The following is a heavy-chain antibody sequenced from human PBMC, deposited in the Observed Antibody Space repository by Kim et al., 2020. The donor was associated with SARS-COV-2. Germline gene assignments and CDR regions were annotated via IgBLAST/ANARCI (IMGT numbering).Heavy chain of an antibody. CDR3: AREFYYDSSAYFDY. Sequence: ASVKVSCKASGYTFTRYTMNWVRQAPGQGLEWMGWINTDTGNPTYAQGFTGRFVFSLDTSVSTAYLQITSLKAEDTAVYYCAREFYYDSSAYFDYWGQGTLVTVSS. J-gene: IGHJ4*02. D-gene: IGHD3-22*01. CDR2: INTDTGNP. V-gene: IGHV7-4-1*02. CDR1: GYTFTRYT.